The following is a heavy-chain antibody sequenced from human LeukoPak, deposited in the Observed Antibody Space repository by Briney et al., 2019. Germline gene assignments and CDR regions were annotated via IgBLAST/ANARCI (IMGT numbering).Heavy chain of an antibody. V-gene: IGHV3-7*03. CDR1: GSASSSYC. CDR3: ARAPYCIGGSCRFDY. Sequence: AGSLRLSCAVSGSASSSYCMSWVRQVPGKWLEWVANIQQDGSETYYVDSVKGRFTISRDNAKNSLYLQMNSLRAEDTAVYYCARAPYCIGGSCRFDYWGQGTLVTVSS. D-gene: IGHD2-15*01. CDR2: IQQDGSET. J-gene: IGHJ4*02.